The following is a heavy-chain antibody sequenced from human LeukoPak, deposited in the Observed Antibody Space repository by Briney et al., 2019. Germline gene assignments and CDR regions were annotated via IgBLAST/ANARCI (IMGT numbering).Heavy chain of an antibody. V-gene: IGHV3-21*01. CDR1: GFTFSDFN. CDR2: ITTSSTYL. CDR3: ARDPYSGGYGAYYYYYMDV. J-gene: IGHJ6*03. Sequence: PGGSLRLSCAASGFTFSDFNMVWLRRTPGKGLEWVLSITTSSTYLFYADSVRGRFTISSNNDENSLYLQMNRLRDEDTAVYYCARDPYSGGYGAYYYYYMDVWGKGTTVTVSS. D-gene: IGHD6-19*01.